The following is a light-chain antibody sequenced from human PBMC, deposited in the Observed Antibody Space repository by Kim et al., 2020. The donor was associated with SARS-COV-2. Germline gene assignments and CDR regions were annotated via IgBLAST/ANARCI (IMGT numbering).Light chain of an antibody. V-gene: IGLV2-14*04. CDR2: DVS. Sequence: GQSITISCTGTSSDIGAYNYVSWYQQYPGTAPKLMIYDVSKRPSGVSNRFSGSKSGNTASLTISGLQAEDEANYYCTSYTTSTTYVFGAGTKVTVL. CDR3: TSYTTSTTYV. CDR1: SSDIGAYNY. J-gene: IGLJ1*01.